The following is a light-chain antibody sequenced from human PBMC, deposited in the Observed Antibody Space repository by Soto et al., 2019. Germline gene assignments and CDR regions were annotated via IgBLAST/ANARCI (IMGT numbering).Light chain of an antibody. V-gene: IGKV3-20*01. J-gene: IGKJ5*01. CDR1: QSVSSSY. CDR3: QQYGSSVRT. CDR2: GAS. Sequence: EIVLTQSPGTLSLSPGERATLSCRASQSVSSSYLAWYQQKPGQAPRLLIYGASSRATGIPDRFSGSGSGTDFTLTISRLEPEDFAVYNCQQYGSSVRTFGQGTRLEIK.